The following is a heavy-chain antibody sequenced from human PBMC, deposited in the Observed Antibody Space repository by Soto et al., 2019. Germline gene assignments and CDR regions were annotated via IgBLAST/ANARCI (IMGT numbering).Heavy chain of an antibody. D-gene: IGHD3-22*01. CDR3: ARYKAMAVVVIRSGHAAEGNGMDC. CDR2: INYSGST. CDR1: GGSISSGGYY. V-gene: IGHV4-31*01. Sequence: QVQLQESGPGLVKPSQTLSLTCTVSGGSISSGGYYWSWIRQHPGKAVEWIGYINYSGSTHYNPSPKKPVTISVDTSKNQFSRKLSSVTAAGSAVYYSARYKAMAVVVIRSGHAAEGNGMDCGGQGSTVIVSS. J-gene: IGHJ6*02.